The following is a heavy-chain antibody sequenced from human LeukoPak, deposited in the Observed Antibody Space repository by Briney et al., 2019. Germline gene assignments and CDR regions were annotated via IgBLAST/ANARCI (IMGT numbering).Heavy chain of an antibody. CDR3: AKDHPRYYDFWSGSYFDY. D-gene: IGHD3-3*01. CDR1: GFTFSSYG. Sequence: GGSLRLSCAASGFTFSSYGMHWVRQAPGKGLEWVAFIRYDGSNKYYADSVKGRFTISRDNSKNTLYLQMNSLGAEDTAVYYCAKDHPRYYDFWSGSYFDYWGQGTLVTVSS. J-gene: IGHJ4*02. CDR2: IRYDGSNK. V-gene: IGHV3-30*02.